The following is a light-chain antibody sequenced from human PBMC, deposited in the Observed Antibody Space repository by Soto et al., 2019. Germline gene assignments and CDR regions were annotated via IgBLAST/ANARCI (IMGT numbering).Light chain of an antibody. CDR2: TNT. J-gene: IGLJ3*02. Sequence: QSVLTQPPSASGTPGQRVTISCSGSNSNIGSNNVDWYQQLPGTAPNLLIYTNTHRPSGVPDRFSASKSGTSASLAISGLQFEDEADYSCATWDDTLSGWVFGGGTKLTVL. CDR3: ATWDDTLSGWV. V-gene: IGLV1-44*01. CDR1: NSNIGSNN.